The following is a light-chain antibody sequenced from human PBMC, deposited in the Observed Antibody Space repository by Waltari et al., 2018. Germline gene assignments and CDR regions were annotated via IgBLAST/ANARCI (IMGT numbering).Light chain of an antibody. Sequence: QSALTQPRSVSGSPGQSVTISCTGTSSDVGGYNYVSWYQQHPGKAPKRMIYDVSKRPSWVPDRYSSSKSGNTASLAISGLQAEDEDDYYCCSYAGIVVFGGGTKLTVL. CDR2: DVS. CDR3: CSYAGIVV. J-gene: IGLJ2*01. V-gene: IGLV2-11*01. CDR1: SSDVGGYNY.